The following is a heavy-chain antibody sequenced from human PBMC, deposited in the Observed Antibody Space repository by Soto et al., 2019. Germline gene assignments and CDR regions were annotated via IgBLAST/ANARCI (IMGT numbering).Heavy chain of an antibody. J-gene: IGHJ5*02. CDR3: ARDEGYTIPFGWFDP. CDR2: ISAYNGNT. CDR1: GYTVTSYG. V-gene: IGHV1-18*01. D-gene: IGHD1-1*01. Sequence: QVQLVQSGAEVKKPGASVKVSCKASGYTVTSYGISWVRQAPGQGLEWMGWISAYNGNTNYAQKLQGRVTMSTDTSTSTAYMELRSLRSDDTAVYYCARDEGYTIPFGWFDPWGQGTLVTVSS.